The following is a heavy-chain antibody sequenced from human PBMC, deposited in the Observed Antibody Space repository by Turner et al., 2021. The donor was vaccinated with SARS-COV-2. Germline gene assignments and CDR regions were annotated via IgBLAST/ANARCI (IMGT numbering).Heavy chain of an antibody. D-gene: IGHD3-10*01. CDR1: GFTFSNSA. V-gene: IGHV3-23*01. Sequence: EVQLLESGGGSVQPGGSRRLSCAASGFTFSNSAMSWVRQAPGKGLEWVSTISSSGGTTYYAASVKGRFTISRDNSKNTLYLQMNSLRAGDTALYYCANVGSYFFDYWGQGTLVTVSS. CDR2: ISSSGGTT. CDR3: ANVGSYFFDY. J-gene: IGHJ4*02.